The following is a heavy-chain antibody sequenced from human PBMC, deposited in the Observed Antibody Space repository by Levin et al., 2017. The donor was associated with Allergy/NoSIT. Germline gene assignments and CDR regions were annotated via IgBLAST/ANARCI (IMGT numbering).Heavy chain of an antibody. J-gene: IGHJ4*02. CDR1: GFSFRSFC. CDR3: AKDVVCGTGSWALDY. Sequence: GESLKISCAASGFSFRSFCMHWVRQAPGKGLEWVAVISYDGNDTYYADSVKGRFPISRDNPKNTLYLQMNSLRTEDTAVYYCAKDVVCGTGSWALDYWGQGTLATVSS. D-gene: IGHD6-13*01. V-gene: IGHV3-30*18. CDR2: ISYDGNDT.